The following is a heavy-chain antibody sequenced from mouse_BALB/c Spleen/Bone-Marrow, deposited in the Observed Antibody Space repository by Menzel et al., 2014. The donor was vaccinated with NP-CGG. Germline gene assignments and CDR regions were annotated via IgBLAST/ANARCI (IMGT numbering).Heavy chain of an antibody. CDR2: ISSGGGST. J-gene: IGHJ3*01. V-gene: IGHV5-12-1*01. CDR3: ARPPSYYRYEDAY. CDR1: GFAFSSYD. Sequence: EVMLVESGGGLVKPGGSLKLSCAASGFAFSSYDMSWVRRTPEKRLEWVAYISSGGGSTYYPDTVKGRFTISRDNAKNTLYLQMSSLKSEDTAMYYCARPPSYYRYEDAYWGQGTLVTVSA. D-gene: IGHD2-14*01.